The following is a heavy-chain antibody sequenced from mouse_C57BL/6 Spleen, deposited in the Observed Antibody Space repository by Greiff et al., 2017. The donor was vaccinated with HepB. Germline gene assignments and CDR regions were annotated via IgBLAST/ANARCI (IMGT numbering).Heavy chain of an antibody. J-gene: IGHJ1*01. CDR1: GFTFSDYG. CDR3: ARRQYFGSRGWYFDV. V-gene: IGHV5-17*01. D-gene: IGHD1-1*01. CDR2: ISRGSSTI. Sequence: EVKLVESGGGLVKPGGSLKLSCAASGFTFSDYGMHWVRQAPEKGLEWVAYISRGSSTIYYADKVKGRFTISRDNAKNTLFLQMTSLRSEDTAMYYCARRQYFGSRGWYFDVWGPGTTVTVSS.